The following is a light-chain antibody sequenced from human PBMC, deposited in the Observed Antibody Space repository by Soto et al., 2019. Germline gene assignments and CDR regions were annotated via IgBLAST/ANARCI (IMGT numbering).Light chain of an antibody. Sequence: EIVLTQSPDTLSLSPGERATLSCRASQSVRSSLAWYQQKPGQAPRLLIYDASNRATGIPARFSGSGSGTDFTLTISSLEPEYFAVYYCQQRSNWPPEVTFGPGTKGDIK. CDR3: QQRSNWPPEVT. V-gene: IGKV3-11*01. CDR1: QSVRSS. J-gene: IGKJ3*01. CDR2: DAS.